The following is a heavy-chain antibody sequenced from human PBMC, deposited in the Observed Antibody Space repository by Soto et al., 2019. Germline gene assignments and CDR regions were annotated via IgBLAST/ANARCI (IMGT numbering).Heavy chain of an antibody. CDR2: IYYSGST. D-gene: IGHD2-15*01. Sequence: SETLSLTCTVSGGSISSSSYYWGWIRQPPGKGLEWTGSIYYSGSTYYNPSLKSRVTISVDTSKNQFSLKLSSVTAADTAVYYCARLTPVGRVDYWGQGTLVTV. CDR3: ARLTPVGRVDY. CDR1: GGSISSSSYY. V-gene: IGHV4-39*01. J-gene: IGHJ4*02.